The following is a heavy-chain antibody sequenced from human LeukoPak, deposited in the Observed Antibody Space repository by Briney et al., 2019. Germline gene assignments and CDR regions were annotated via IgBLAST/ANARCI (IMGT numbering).Heavy chain of an antibody. Sequence: GRSLRLSCAASGFIFDDYAMHWVRQAPGKGLEWVSGISWNSGSIGYADSVKGRFTISRDNAKNSLYLQMNSLRAEDTAVYYCAKAGIAVPATPEYCGQGTQVTVSS. CDR2: ISWNSGSI. CDR1: GFIFDDYA. J-gene: IGHJ4*02. CDR3: AKAGIAVPATPEY. D-gene: IGHD6-19*01. V-gene: IGHV3-9*01.